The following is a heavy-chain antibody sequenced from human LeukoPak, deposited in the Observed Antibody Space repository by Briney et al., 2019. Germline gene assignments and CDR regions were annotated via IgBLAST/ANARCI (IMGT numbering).Heavy chain of an antibody. Sequence: KPSETLSLTCTVSGGSISSGGYYWSWIRQHPGKGLEWIGYIYYSGSTYYNPSLKSRVTISVDTSKNQFSLKLSSVTAADTAVYYCARVRYIDWLLYPDAFDIWGQGTMVTVSS. J-gene: IGHJ3*02. D-gene: IGHD3-9*01. CDR2: IYYSGST. V-gene: IGHV4-31*03. CDR3: ARVRYIDWLLYPDAFDI. CDR1: GGSISSGGYY.